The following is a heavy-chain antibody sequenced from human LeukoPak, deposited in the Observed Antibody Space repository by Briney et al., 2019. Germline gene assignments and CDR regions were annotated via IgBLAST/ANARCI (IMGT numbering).Heavy chain of an antibody. V-gene: IGHV4-4*02. Sequence: PSGTLSLTCAVSGGSISSSNWWSWVRQPPGKGLEWIGEIYHSGSTNYNPSLKSRVTISVDKSKNQFSLKLSSVTAADTAVYYCARDLAAEDDPDGRDAFDIWGQGTMVTVSS. CDR1: GGSISSSNW. J-gene: IGHJ3*02. CDR2: IYHSGST. D-gene: IGHD1-1*01. CDR3: ARDLAAEDDPDGRDAFDI.